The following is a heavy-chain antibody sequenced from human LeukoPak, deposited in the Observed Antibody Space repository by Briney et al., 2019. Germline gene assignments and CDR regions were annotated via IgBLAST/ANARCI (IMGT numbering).Heavy chain of an antibody. CDR2: MNPNSGNT. Sequence: GASVKVSCKASGGTFSSYAISWVRQATGQGLEWMGWMNPNSGNTGYAQKFQGRVTITRNTSISTAYMELSSLRSEDTAVYYCARGRSSGWYYYYYYMDVWGKGTTVTVSS. D-gene: IGHD6-19*01. J-gene: IGHJ6*03. CDR1: GGTFSSYA. CDR3: ARGRSSGWYYYYYYMDV. V-gene: IGHV1-8*03.